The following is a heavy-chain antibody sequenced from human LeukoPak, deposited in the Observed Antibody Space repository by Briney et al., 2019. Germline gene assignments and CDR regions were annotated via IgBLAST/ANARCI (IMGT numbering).Heavy chain of an antibody. D-gene: IGHD3-10*01. CDR1: GYTFIAYY. J-gene: IGHJ4*02. CDR3: ARVVYGSVTDYFDY. V-gene: IGHV1-2*02. Sequence: ASVKVSCKASGYTFIAYYMHWVRQAPGQGLEWMGWINPNNGDTNYAQKFQGRVTMTRDTSISTAYMDPSSLTSDDTAVYYCARVVYGSVTDYFDYWGQGALVTVSS. CDR2: INPNNGDT.